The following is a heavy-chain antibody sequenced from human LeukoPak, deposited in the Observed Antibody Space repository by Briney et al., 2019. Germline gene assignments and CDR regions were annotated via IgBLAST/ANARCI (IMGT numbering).Heavy chain of an antibody. J-gene: IGHJ5*02. CDR2: IYPGDSDT. Sequence: GESLKISCKGSGYSFTTHWIAWVRQMPGKGLEWMGIIYPGDSDTRYSPSFQGQVTISADKSISTAYLQWSSLKASDTAMYYCARRATIVDYFDPWGQGTLVTVSS. CDR1: GYSFTTHW. D-gene: IGHD5-24*01. CDR3: ARRATIVDYFDP. V-gene: IGHV5-51*01.